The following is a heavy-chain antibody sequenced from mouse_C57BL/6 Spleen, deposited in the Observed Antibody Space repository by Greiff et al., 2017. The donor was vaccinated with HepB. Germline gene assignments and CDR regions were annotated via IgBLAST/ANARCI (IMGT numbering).Heavy chain of an antibody. CDR1: GYTFTDYN. D-gene: IGHD3-2*02. CDR2: INPNNGGT. CDR3: AIKAAQAQFAY. J-gene: IGHJ3*01. V-gene: IGHV1-18*01. Sequence: VQLQQSGPELVKPGASVKIPCKASGYTFTDYNMDWVKQSHGKSLEWIGDINPNNGGTIYNQKFKGKATLTVDKSSSTAYMELRSLTSEDTAVYYCAIKAAQAQFAYWGQGTLVTVSA.